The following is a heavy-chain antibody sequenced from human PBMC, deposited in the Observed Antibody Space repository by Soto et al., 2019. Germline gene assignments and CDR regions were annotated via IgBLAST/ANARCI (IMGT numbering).Heavy chain of an antibody. CDR2: INAGNGYT. CDR3: ARGEEWDY. CDR1: GYTFTSYS. D-gene: IGHD2-21*01. V-gene: IGHV1-3*01. J-gene: IGHJ4*02. Sequence: QVQLVQSGAEVKKPGASVKVSCKASGYTFTSYSIHWVRQAPGQGLEWMGWINAGNGYTKYSQRFQGRVTITTDTSASTAYMELSSLRSEDTAVYYCARGEEWDYWGQGTLVTVSS.